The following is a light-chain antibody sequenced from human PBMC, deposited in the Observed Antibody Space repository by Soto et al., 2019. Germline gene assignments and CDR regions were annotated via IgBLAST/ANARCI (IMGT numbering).Light chain of an antibody. Sequence: DIQMTQSPFSLSASVGDRVTITCRASQRISTYLNWYQQKPGKAPKLLIYAASSLQSGVPSRFSGSGPGSDFTLTIGSLQPEDFATYYCQQSYSIPRPFGQGTK. CDR3: QQSYSIPRP. V-gene: IGKV1-39*01. CDR1: QRISTY. J-gene: IGKJ2*01. CDR2: AAS.